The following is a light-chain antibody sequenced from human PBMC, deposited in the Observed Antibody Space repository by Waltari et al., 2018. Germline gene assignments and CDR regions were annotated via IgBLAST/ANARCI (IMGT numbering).Light chain of an antibody. CDR2: DVT. J-gene: IGLJ3*02. CDR1: SSDIGGYNY. V-gene: IGLV2-14*01. Sequence: QSALTQPASVSGSPGQSITISCIGTSSDIGGYNYVSWYQQHPGKAPKVMIYDVTKRPSGVSNRFAGSKSGSTASLTISGLQTEDEADYYCSSYTSSNTWVFVGGTKLTVL. CDR3: SSYTSSNTWV.